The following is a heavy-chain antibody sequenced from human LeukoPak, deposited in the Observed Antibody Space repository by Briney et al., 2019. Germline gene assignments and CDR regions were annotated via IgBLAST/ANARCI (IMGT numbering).Heavy chain of an antibody. J-gene: IGHJ6*02. Sequence: GGSLRLSCVASGFTFSSYSMNWVRQAPGKGLEWVSSISSSSSYIYYADSVKGRFTISRDNAKNSLYLQMNSLRAEDTAVYYCARGGANTYYYYGMDVWGQGTTVTVSS. CDR3: ARGGANTYYYYGMDV. CDR2: ISSSSSYI. V-gene: IGHV3-21*01. CDR1: GFTFSSYS.